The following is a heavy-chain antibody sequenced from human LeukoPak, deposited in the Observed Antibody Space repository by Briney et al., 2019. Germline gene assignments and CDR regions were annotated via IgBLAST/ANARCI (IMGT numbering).Heavy chain of an antibody. D-gene: IGHD2-8*02. CDR1: GFSFTSYY. V-gene: IGHV1-46*01. CDR2: INPSGGGT. J-gene: IGHJ4*02. CDR3: AKEARIGNTGGSLDY. Sequence: ASVKVSCKASGFSFTSYYMHWVRQAPGQGLEWMGIINPSGGGTNYAQNFQGRVTMTRDTSTSTVYAELSSLRSEDTAVYYCAKEARIGNTGGSLDYWGQGTLVTVSS.